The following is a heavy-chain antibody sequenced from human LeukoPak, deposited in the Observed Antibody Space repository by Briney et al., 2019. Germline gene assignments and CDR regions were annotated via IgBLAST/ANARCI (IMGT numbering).Heavy chain of an antibody. D-gene: IGHD3-3*01. V-gene: IGHV1-46*01. CDR2: INPSGGST. CDR3: ARDRAKRILYYDFWSGYKSPNWFDP. J-gene: IGHJ5*02. Sequence: ASVKVSCKASGYTFTSYYMHWVRQAPGQALERMGIINPSGGSTSYAQKFQGRVTMTRDTSISTAYMELSRLRSDDTAVYYCARDRAKRILYYDFWSGYKSPNWFDPWGQGTLVTVSS. CDR1: GYTFTSYY.